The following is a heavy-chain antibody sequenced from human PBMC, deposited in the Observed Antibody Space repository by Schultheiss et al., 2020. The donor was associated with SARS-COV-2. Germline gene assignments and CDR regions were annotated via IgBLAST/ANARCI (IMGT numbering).Heavy chain of an antibody. V-gene: IGHV3-74*01. Sequence: GGSLRLSCAASGFTFRNYWMHWVRQIPGKGLVWVSRINSDGSASSYADSVQGRFTVSRDNAKNSLYLQMTSLRAEDTAVYYCARWWYYNSSGHYYFDYGMDVWGQGTTVTVSS. D-gene: IGHD3-22*01. CDR3: ARWWYYNSSGHYYFDYGMDV. CDR1: GFTFRNYW. J-gene: IGHJ6*02. CDR2: INSDGSAS.